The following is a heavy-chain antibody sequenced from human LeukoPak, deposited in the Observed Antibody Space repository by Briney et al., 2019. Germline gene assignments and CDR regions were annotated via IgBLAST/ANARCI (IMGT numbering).Heavy chain of an antibody. CDR3: ARVPDFWSGYTYFDY. CDR2: ISAYNGNT. Sequence: ASVKVSCKASGYTFTSYGISWVRQAPGQGLEWMGWISAYNGNTNYAQKLQGRVTMTTDTSTSTAYMELRSLRSDDTAVYYCARVPDFWSGYTYFDYWGKGTLVTVSS. V-gene: IGHV1-18*01. D-gene: IGHD3-3*01. J-gene: IGHJ4*02. CDR1: GYTFTSYG.